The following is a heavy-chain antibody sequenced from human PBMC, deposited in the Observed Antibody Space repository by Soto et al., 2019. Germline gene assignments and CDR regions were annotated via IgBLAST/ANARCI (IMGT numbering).Heavy chain of an antibody. CDR1: GVTFSHYG. D-gene: IGHD1-26*01. V-gene: IGHV3-30*03. CDR2: ISYDGSNK. J-gene: IGHJ4*02. Sequence: QVQLVESGGGVVQPGRSLRLSCAASGVTFSHYGIHWVRQAPGKGLEWLAVISYDGSNKHYADSVKGRFTVSRDNSKNPLYLQMNSLRAEDTAVYFCARYSGKYQGPIDYWGQGTLVTVSS. CDR3: ARYSGKYQGPIDY.